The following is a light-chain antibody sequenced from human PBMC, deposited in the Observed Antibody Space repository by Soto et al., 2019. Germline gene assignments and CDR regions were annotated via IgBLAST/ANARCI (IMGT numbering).Light chain of an antibody. Sequence: QSVLTQPASVSGSPGQSITISCIGTSSDVGGYNYVSWYQQHPGKAPKLMIYEVTNRPSGVSNRFSGSKSGNTASLTISGLQAEDDADYYCSSYTSSTSDVFGTGTKLTVL. CDR3: SSYTSSTSDV. CDR1: SSDVGGYNY. J-gene: IGLJ1*01. CDR2: EVT. V-gene: IGLV2-14*01.